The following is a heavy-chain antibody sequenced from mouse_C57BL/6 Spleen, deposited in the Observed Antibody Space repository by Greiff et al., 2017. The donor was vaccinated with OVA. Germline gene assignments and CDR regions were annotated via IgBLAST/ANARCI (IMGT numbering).Heavy chain of an antibody. CDR3: ARNPHYYGSSYVDAMDY. CDR2: INTNYGTT. D-gene: IGHD1-1*01. J-gene: IGHJ4*01. Sequence: VQLKQSGPELVKPGASVKISCKASGYSFTDYNMNWVKQSNGKSLEWIGVINTNYGTTSYNQKFKGKATLTVDQSSSTAYMQLNSLTSEDSAVYYCARNPHYYGSSYVDAMDYWGQGTSVTVSS. CDR1: GYSFTDYN. V-gene: IGHV1-39*01.